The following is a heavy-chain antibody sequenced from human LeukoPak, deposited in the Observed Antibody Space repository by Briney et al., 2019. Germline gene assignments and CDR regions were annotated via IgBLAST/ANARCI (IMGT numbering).Heavy chain of an antibody. J-gene: IGHJ4*02. CDR2: ISINGADT. CDR1: GFTFSNYA. CDR3: VKDREYSYDY. D-gene: IGHD2/OR15-2a*01. Sequence: GGSPRLSCSVSGFTFSNYAMHWVRQAPGKGLEYVATISINGADTYYPDSVKGRFTISRDTSKNTLYLQMSGLRAEDTAVYYCVKDREYSYDYWGQGTLVTVSS. V-gene: IGHV3-64D*06.